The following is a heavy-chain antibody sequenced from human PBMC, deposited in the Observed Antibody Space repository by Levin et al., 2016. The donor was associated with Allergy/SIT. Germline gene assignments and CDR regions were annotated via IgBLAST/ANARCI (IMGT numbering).Heavy chain of an antibody. J-gene: IGHJ5*02. Sequence: WIRQPPGKGLEWLSYISGSGSRTYYADSVRGRFTISRDNAENSLHLQMDSLRAEDTAVYYCVRHFDNNGCHSDRWGQGTLVTVSS. CDR2: ISGSGSRT. V-gene: IGHV3-48*03. D-gene: IGHD3-22*01. CDR3: VRHFDNNGCHSDR.